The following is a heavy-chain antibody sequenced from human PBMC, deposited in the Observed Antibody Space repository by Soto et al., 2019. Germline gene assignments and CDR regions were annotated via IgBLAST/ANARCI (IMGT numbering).Heavy chain of an antibody. CDR3: AKEGPVLVPAAIGYFDY. V-gene: IGHV3-30*18. Sequence: QVQLVESGGGVVQPGRSLRLSCAASGFTFSSYGMHWVRQAPGKGLEWVAVISYDGSNKYYADSVKGRFTISRDNSKNTLYLQMNSLRAEDTAVYYWAKEGPVLVPAAIGYFDYWGQGTLVTVSS. CDR1: GFTFSSYG. CDR2: ISYDGSNK. J-gene: IGHJ4*02. D-gene: IGHD2-2*01.